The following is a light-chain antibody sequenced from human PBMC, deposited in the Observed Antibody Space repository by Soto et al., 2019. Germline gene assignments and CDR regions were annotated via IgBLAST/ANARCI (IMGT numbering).Light chain of an antibody. CDR3: QQRSNWPT. V-gene: IGKV3-15*01. CDR2: GAS. CDR1: QSVSSN. J-gene: IGKJ1*01. Sequence: EVVVTQSPATLSVSPGERATLSCRASQSVSSNLAWYQQKPGQAPRLLIYGASTRATGIPARFSGSGSGTEFTLTISSLQSEDFAVYYCQQRSNWPTFGQGTKVDIK.